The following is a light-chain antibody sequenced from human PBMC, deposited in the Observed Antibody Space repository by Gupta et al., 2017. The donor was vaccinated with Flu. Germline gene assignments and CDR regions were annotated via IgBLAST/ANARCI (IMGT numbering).Light chain of an antibody. V-gene: IGLV2-8*01. Sequence: QSALTQPPSASGSPGQSVTISCTGTSNDVGAYNYVSWYQQHPGKAPKLMIYDVSTRPSGVPDRFSGSKSGNAASLKNSGLQSEDEADYYCSSYAGSNVIFGGGTKLTVL. CDR2: DVS. CDR3: SSYAGSNVI. CDR1: SNDVGAYNY. J-gene: IGLJ2*01.